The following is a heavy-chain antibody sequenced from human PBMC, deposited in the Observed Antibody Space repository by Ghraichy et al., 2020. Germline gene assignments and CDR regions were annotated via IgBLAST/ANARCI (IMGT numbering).Heavy chain of an antibody. CDR1: GGSISGFDHY. CDR3: ARVLYYYDSSGYYRNYYFDY. Sequence: SETLSLTCTVSGGSISGFDHYWSWIRQPPGKGLEWIGYIYYSGSTFYNPSLKSRVTMSVDTSKNQFSLKLSSVTAADTAVYYCARVLYYYDSSGYYRNYYFDYWGQGTLVTVSS. D-gene: IGHD3-22*01. J-gene: IGHJ4*02. V-gene: IGHV4-30-4*01. CDR2: IYYSGST.